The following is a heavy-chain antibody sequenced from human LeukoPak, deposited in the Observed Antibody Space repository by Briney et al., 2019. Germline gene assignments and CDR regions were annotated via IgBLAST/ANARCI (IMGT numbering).Heavy chain of an antibody. V-gene: IGHV5-51*01. Sequence: GESLKISCQGSGYSFTSYWIGWVRQVPGKGLEWMGIISPGDSDTRYSPSFQGQVTISADKSSSTAYLQWRSLKASDTAMYYCARSYSGYDLYYYYGLDVWGQGTTVTVSS. CDR2: ISPGDSDT. J-gene: IGHJ6*02. CDR1: GYSFTSYW. CDR3: ARSYSGYDLYYYYGLDV. D-gene: IGHD5-12*01.